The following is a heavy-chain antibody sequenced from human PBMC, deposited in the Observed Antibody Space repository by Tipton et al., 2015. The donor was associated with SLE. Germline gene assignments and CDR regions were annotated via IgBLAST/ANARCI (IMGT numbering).Heavy chain of an antibody. D-gene: IGHD2-15*01. J-gene: IGHJ4*02. CDR1: GGSFSGYY. CDR2: INHSGST. Sequence: LRLSCAVYGGSFSGYYWSWIRQPPGKGLERIGEINHSGSTNYNPSLKSRVTISVDTSKNQFSLKLSSVTAADTAVYYCASGDCSGGSCYFDYWGQGTLVTVSS. V-gene: IGHV4-34*01. CDR3: ASGDCSGGSCYFDY.